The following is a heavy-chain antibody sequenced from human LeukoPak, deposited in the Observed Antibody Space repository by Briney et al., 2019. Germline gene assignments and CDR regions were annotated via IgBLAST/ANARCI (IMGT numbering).Heavy chain of an antibody. D-gene: IGHD1-14*01. CDR1: GGSISSSY. CDR2: IFYGVSS. Sequence: SEPLSLTCTVSGGSISSSYGSWIRQPPGKGLEWIGFIFYGVSSMNYNPSLKSRVTISVATSKNQFSLKLSSVTAADTAVYYCARYFSRYNNRWYLDYWGQGTLVTVSS. CDR3: ARYFSRYNNRWYLDY. J-gene: IGHJ4*02. V-gene: IGHV4-59*08.